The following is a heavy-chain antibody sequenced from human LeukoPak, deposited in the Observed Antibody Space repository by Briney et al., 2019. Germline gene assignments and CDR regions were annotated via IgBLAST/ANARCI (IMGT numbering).Heavy chain of an antibody. CDR3: ARHNRNYYYGSGSYLPY. V-gene: IGHV4-34*01. D-gene: IGHD3-10*01. CDR2: INHSGST. CDR1: GGSFSGYY. J-gene: IGHJ4*02. Sequence: SETLSLTCAVYGGSFSGYYWSWIRQPPGKGLEWIGEINHSGSTNYNPSLKSRVTISVDTSKNQFSLKLSSVTAADTAVYYCARHNRNYYYGSGSYLPYWGQGTLVTVSS.